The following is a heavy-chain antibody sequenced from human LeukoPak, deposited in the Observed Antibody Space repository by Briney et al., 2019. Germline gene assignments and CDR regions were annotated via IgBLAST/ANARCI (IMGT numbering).Heavy chain of an antibody. D-gene: IGHD2-15*01. CDR3: ARDYCSAGSCYPPDY. V-gene: IGHV4-4*07. Sequence: SETLSLTCTVSGGSISSYYWSWIRRPAGKGLEWIGRIYTSGSTNYNPSLKSRVTMSVDTSKNQFSLKLSSVTAADTAVYYCARDYCSAGSCYPPDYWGQGTLVTVSS. CDR1: GGSISSYY. J-gene: IGHJ4*02. CDR2: IYTSGST.